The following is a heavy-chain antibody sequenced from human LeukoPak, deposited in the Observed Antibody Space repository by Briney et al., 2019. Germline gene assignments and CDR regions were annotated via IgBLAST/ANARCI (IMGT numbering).Heavy chain of an antibody. V-gene: IGHV4-59*01. D-gene: IGHD6-13*01. Sequence: SETLSLTCTVSGGSISSYYWSWIRQPPGKGLEWIGYIYYSGSTNYNPSLKSRVTISVDTSKNQFSLKLSSVTAADTAVYYCAGSSSWQIFLSNWFDPWGQGTLVTVSS. CDR2: IYYSGST. J-gene: IGHJ5*02. CDR1: GGSISSYY. CDR3: AGSSSWQIFLSNWFDP.